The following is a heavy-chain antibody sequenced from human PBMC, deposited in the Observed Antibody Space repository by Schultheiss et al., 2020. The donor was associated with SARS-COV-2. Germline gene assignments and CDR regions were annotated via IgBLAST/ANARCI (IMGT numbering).Heavy chain of an antibody. Sequence: GGSLRLSCAASGFTFSSYAMSWVRQAPGKGLEWVAVISYDGSNKYYADSVKGRFTISRDNAKNSLYLQMNSLRAEDTAVYYCARDRVAARQKGGGDGWFDPWGQGTLVTVSS. CDR2: ISYDGSNK. J-gene: IGHJ5*02. D-gene: IGHD6-6*01. V-gene: IGHV3-30-3*01. CDR1: GFTFSSYA. CDR3: ARDRVAARQKGGGDGWFDP.